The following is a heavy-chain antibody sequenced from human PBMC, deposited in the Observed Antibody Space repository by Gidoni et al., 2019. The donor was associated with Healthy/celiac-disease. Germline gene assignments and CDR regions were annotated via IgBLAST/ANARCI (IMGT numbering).Heavy chain of an antibody. V-gene: IGHV5-51*01. CDR1: GYSFTSYW. CDR2: IYPGDSDT. J-gene: IGHJ5*02. Sequence: EVQLVQSGAEVKKPGESLKISCKGSGYSFTSYWIGWVRQMPGKGLEWMGIIYPGDSDTRYSPSFQGQVTISADKSISTAYLQWSSLKASDTAMYYCARQWNQSKYRNGFDPWGQGTLVTVSS. D-gene: IGHD1-1*01. CDR3: ARQWNQSKYRNGFDP.